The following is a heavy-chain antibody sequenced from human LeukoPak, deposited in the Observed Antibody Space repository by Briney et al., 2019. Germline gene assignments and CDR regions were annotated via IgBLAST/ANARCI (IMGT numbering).Heavy chain of an antibody. CDR2: ISANSGNT. J-gene: IGHJ4*02. CDR1: GYALTSYG. D-gene: IGHD1-26*01. CDR3: ARDYVATGSYSSGERVY. V-gene: IGHV1-18*01. Sequence: GASVKVSCTASGYALTSYGITWVRQAPGQGLEWMGWISANSGNTDYTQNLQGRVTMTTDTSTSTAYMELRSLRSDDTAVYYCARDYVATGSYSSGERVYWGQGTLVTVSS.